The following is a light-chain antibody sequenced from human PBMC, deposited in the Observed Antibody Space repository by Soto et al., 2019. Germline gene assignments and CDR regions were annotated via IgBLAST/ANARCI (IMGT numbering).Light chain of an antibody. Sequence: QTVVTQSPSASASLGASVKLTCTLSSGHNSYAIAWHQQQPEKGPRYLMKLNSDGSHSKGDGIPDRFSGSSSGAERYLTISSLQSEDEADYYCQTWSTDIRVFGGGTKVTVL. CDR1: SGHNSYA. J-gene: IGLJ3*02. V-gene: IGLV4-69*01. CDR2: LNSDGSH. CDR3: QTWSTDIRV.